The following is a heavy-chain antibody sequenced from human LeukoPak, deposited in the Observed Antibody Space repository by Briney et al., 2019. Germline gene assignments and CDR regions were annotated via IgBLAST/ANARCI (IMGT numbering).Heavy chain of an antibody. CDR2: GNHTGRT. V-gene: IGHV4-34*01. J-gene: IGHJ2*01. CDR1: GGSFSGSY. Sequence: SETLSLTCAVYGGSFSGSYWNWIRQPPGKGLEWIGEGNHTGRTNYNPSLKSRVTISVDTSKKQFSLKLSSVTAADTAVYYCARGRIDGPFDLWGRGALVTVSS. CDR3: ARGRIDGPFDL.